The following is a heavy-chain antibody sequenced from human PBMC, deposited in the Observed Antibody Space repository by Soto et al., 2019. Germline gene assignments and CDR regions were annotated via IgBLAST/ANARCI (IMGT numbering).Heavy chain of an antibody. CDR1: GYTFTSYG. CDR3: ASVTWMVDAFDI. V-gene: IGHV1-18*01. J-gene: IGHJ3*02. D-gene: IGHD2-2*03. Sequence: ASVKVSCKASGYTFTSYGMSWVRQAPGQGLEWMGWISAYNGNTNYAQKLQGRVTMTTDTSTSTAYMELRSLRSDDTAVYYCASVTWMVDAFDIWGQGTMVTVSS. CDR2: ISAYNGNT.